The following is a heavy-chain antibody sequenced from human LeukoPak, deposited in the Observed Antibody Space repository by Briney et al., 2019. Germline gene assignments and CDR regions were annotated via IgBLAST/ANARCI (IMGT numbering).Heavy chain of an antibody. CDR3: ARDVLPCTSCYSHGFDC. CDR2: IYYSGST. D-gene: IGHD2-2*01. CDR1: GGSISSYY. J-gene: IGHJ4*02. V-gene: IGHV4-59*01. Sequence: SETLSLTCTVSGGSISSYYWSWIRQPPGKGLERIGYIYYSGSTNYNPSLKSRVTISVDTSKTQFSLKLSSVTAADTAVYYCARDVLPCTSCYSHGFDCWGQGTLVSVSS.